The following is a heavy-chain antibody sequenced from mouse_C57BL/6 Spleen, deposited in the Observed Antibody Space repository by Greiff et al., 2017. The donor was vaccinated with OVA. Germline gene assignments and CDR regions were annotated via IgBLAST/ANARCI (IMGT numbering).Heavy chain of an antibody. Sequence: EVKLMESEGGLVQPGSSMKLSCTASGFTFSDYYMAWVRQVPEKGLEWVANINYDGSSTYYLDSLKSRFIISRDNAKNILYLQMSSLKSEDTATYYCARGGKLSFDYWGQGTTLTVSS. V-gene: IGHV5-16*01. CDR3: ARGGKLSFDY. J-gene: IGHJ2*01. CDR2: INYDGSST. CDR1: GFTFSDYY. D-gene: IGHD2-1*01.